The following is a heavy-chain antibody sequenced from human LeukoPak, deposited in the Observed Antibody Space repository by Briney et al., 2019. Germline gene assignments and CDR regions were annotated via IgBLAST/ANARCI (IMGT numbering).Heavy chain of an antibody. CDR3: ARDRITGTPGWFDP. Sequence: SVKVSCKASGGTFSSYAISWVRQAPGQGLEWMGRIIPILGIANYAQKFQGRVTITADKSTSTAYMELSSLRAEDTAVYYCARDRITGTPGWFDPWGQGTLVTVSS. J-gene: IGHJ5*02. CDR1: GGTFSSYA. D-gene: IGHD1-7*01. V-gene: IGHV1-69*04. CDR2: IIPILGIA.